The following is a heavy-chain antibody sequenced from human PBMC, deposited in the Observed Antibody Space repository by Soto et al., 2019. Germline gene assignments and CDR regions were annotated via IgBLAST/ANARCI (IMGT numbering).Heavy chain of an antibody. J-gene: IGHJ6*02. CDR3: ARRGAAAGTYYYYGMDV. CDR1: GYSLTSYW. Sequence: GESLKISCKGSGYSLTSYWISWVRQMPGKGLEWMGRIDPSDSYTNYSPSFQGHVTISADKSISTAYLQWSSLKASDTAMYYCARRGAAAGTYYYYGMDVWGQGTTVTVSS. V-gene: IGHV5-10-1*01. CDR2: IDPSDSYT. D-gene: IGHD6-13*01.